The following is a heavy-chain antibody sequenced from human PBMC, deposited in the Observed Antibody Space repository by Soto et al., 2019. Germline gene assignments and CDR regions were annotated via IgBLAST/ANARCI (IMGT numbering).Heavy chain of an antibody. CDR1: GFIFTTYG. Sequence: QVPVVESGGGVVQPGRSLTLSCVTSGFIFTTYGMHWVRQAPGKGLEWVAAIQSDGSKKYYADCVKGRFTISRDDSKNTLYLQMNSLRAEDTAQYYCGRDLQVGVIYFDPWGQGTLVTVSS. CDR2: IQSDGSKK. J-gene: IGHJ5*02. CDR3: GRDLQVGVIYFDP. V-gene: IGHV3-33*05. D-gene: IGHD1-26*01.